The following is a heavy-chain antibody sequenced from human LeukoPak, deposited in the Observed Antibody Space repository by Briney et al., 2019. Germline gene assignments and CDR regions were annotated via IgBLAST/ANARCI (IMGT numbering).Heavy chain of an antibody. CDR1: GGSISSSSYY. V-gene: IGHV4-39*02. CDR2: IYYSGST. Sequence: SETLSLTCTVSGGSISSSSYYWGWIRQPPGKGLEWIGSIYYSGSTYYNPSLKSRVTISVDTSKNQFSLKLSSVTAADTAVYYCAREVIEISHWFDPWGQGTLVTVSS. CDR3: AREVIEISHWFDP. J-gene: IGHJ5*02. D-gene: IGHD5-24*01.